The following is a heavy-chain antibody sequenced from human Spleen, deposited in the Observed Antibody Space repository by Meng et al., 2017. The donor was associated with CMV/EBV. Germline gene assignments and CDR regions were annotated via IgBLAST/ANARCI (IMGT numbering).Heavy chain of an antibody. Sequence: SETLSLTCTVSGGSISSSTYYWGWIRQPPGKGLEWVGSIYYSGSTFYNPSLESRVTISVDTSKNQFSLKLSSVTAADTAVYYCARGPPGFDPWGQGTLVTVSS. CDR3: ARGPPGFDP. CDR1: GGSISSSTYY. CDR2: IYYSGST. J-gene: IGHJ5*02. V-gene: IGHV4-39*07.